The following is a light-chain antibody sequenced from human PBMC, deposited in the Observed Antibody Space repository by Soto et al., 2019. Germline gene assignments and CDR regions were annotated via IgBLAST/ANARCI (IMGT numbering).Light chain of an antibody. J-gene: IGLJ1*01. Sequence: QSVLTQPASVSGSPGQSITISCTGTSSDVGGYNYVSWYQQHPGKAPKLIIYEVTNRPSEISNRFSGSKSGNTASLTISGLQAEDEAEYYCSSYTSGSTYVFGNGTKVTVL. CDR2: EVT. CDR1: SSDVGGYNY. CDR3: SSYTSGSTYV. V-gene: IGLV2-14*01.